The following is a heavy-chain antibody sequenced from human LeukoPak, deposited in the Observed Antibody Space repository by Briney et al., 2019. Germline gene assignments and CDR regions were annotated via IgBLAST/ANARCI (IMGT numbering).Heavy chain of an antibody. V-gene: IGHV3-48*01. CDR1: GFTFSSYS. J-gene: IGHJ4*02. CDR3: ARAYYDSSPFDY. CDR2: ISSTSSAI. D-gene: IGHD3-22*01. Sequence: GGSLRLSCAASGFTFSSYSMNWVRQAPGKGLEWISYISSTSSAIYYADSVRGRFTISRDSAKNSLYLQMNSVRAEDTAVYYCARAYYDSSPFDYWGQGTLVTVSS.